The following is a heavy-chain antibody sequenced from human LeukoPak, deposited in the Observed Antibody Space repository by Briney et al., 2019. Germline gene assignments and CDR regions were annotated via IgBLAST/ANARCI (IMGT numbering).Heavy chain of an antibody. CDR3: ARATSPLRNFDY. J-gene: IGHJ4*02. CDR1: GYTFTCYY. V-gene: IGHV1-2*02. Sequence: ASVKVSCKASGYTFTCYYMHWVRQPPGQGLEWMGLINPNSGGTNYAQKFQGRVTMTRDTSISTAYMELSRLRSDDTAVYYCARATSPLRNFDYWGQGTLVTVSS. CDR2: INPNSGGT.